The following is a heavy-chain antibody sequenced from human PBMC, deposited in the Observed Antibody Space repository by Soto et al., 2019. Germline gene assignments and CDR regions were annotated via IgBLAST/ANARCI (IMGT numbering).Heavy chain of an antibody. Sequence: ASVKVSCKVSGYTLTELSMHWVRQAPGKGLEWMGGFDPEDGETIYAQKLQGRVTMTTDTSTSTAYMELRSLRSDDTAVYYCARDRHYYDSSGYYFCNWFDPWGQGTLVTVSS. CDR1: GYTLTELS. CDR2: FDPEDGET. D-gene: IGHD3-22*01. V-gene: IGHV1-24*01. CDR3: ARDRHYYDSSGYYFCNWFDP. J-gene: IGHJ5*02.